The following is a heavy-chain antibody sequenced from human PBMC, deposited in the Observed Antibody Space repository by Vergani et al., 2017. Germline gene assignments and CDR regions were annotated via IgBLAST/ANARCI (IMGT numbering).Heavy chain of an antibody. J-gene: IGHJ4*02. CDR1: GGTFSSYA. D-gene: IGHD1/OR15-1a*01. CDR2: NIPIFGTA. V-gene: IGHV1-69*01. Sequence: QVQLVQSGAEVKKPGSSVKVSCKASGGTFSSYAISWVRQAPGQGLEWMGGNIPIFGTANSAQKFQGRVTITADESTSTAYMELSSLRSEDTAVYYCARFNWNKRHFDYWGQGTLVTVSS. CDR3: ARFNWNKRHFDY.